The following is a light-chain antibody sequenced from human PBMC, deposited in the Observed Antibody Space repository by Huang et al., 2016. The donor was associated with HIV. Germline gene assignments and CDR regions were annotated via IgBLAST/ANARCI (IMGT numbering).Light chain of an antibody. CDR2: WAT. CDR1: QRLLYSLSKKNY. CDR3: LQYYSVPQT. J-gene: IGKJ1*01. Sequence: DIVMTQSPDSLAVSPGERATINCKSSQRLLYSLSKKNYLAWFQQKPGRPPKLLIYWATTRESGVPDRFSGSWSGTDFTLTINNLQAEDVAVYFCLQYYSVPQTFGHGTKVEIK. V-gene: IGKV4-1*01.